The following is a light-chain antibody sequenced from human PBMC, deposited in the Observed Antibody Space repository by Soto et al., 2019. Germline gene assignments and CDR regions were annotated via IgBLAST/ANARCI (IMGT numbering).Light chain of an antibody. CDR2: DIS. V-gene: IGKV3-15*01. J-gene: IGKJ5*01. Sequence: EVVMTQSPATLSVSPGERATLSCRASQTVSRNLAWYQQRPGQAPRLLIYDISNRATGVPARFSGSGSETEFTLTIRRLQSEDFAVYFCQQYNNWHSFGQGTRLEIK. CDR3: QQYNNWHS. CDR1: QTVSRN.